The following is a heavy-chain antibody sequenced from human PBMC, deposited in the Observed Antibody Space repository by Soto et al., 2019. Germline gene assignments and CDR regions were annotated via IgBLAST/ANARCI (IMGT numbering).Heavy chain of an antibody. CDR3: ARGVQSSSFAFDI. CDR1: GGSLSNYY. J-gene: IGHJ3*02. V-gene: IGHV4-59*08. CDR2: IYYTGRT. D-gene: IGHD6-6*01. Sequence: SETLSLTCTVSGGSLSNYYWSWIRQPPGKGLEWIGYIYYTGRTNNNPSLKSRVTISVDTSKNHFSLKLSSVTAADTAVYYCARGVQSSSFAFDIRGQGTMVNVSS.